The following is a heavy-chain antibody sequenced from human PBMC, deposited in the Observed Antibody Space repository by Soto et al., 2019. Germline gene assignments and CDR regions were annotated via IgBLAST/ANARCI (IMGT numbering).Heavy chain of an antibody. D-gene: IGHD2-2*03. CDR3: AKMEGMDAWAYSFAY. V-gene: IGHV3-23*01. CDR1: GFTFSDFA. J-gene: IGHJ4*02. CDR2: IYGGGNGP. Sequence: EGQVLESGGGLVQPGGSLRLSCAATGFTFSDFAMSWVRQAPGKGLEWVSRIYGGGNGPHYADSVKGRVTISRDNSKNTLYLQMNSLRAEDTAVYYCAKMEGMDAWAYSFAYWGQGTLVTVSS.